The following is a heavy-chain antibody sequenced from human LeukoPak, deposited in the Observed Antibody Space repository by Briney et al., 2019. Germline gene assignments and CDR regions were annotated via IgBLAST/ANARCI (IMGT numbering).Heavy chain of an antibody. V-gene: IGHV3-23*01. Sequence: GGSLRLSCAASGFTFSSYGMSWVRQAPGKGLEWVSSINGNGGSTYYADSVKGRFTISRDNSKSTLYLQMNSLRAEDTAVYYCAKGPIPGFDYWGQGALVTVSS. J-gene: IGHJ4*02. CDR2: INGNGGST. CDR3: AKGPIPGFDY. CDR1: GFTFSSYG.